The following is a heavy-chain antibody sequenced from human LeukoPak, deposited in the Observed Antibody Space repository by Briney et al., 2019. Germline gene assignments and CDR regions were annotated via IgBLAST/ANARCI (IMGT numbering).Heavy chain of an antibody. CDR2: IYYSGST. CDR3: ERGRYSRSPEVWFDP. Sequence: PSETLSLTGTVSGGSISSSSYYWGWIRQPPGKGLEWIGSIYYSGSTYYNPSLKSRVTISVDTSKNQFSLKLSSVTAADTAVYYCERGRYSRSPEVWFDPWGQGTLVTVSS. CDR1: GGSISSSSYY. V-gene: IGHV4-39*07. D-gene: IGHD6-6*01. J-gene: IGHJ5*02.